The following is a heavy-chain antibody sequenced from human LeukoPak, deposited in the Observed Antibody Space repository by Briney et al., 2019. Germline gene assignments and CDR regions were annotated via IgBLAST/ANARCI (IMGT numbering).Heavy chain of an antibody. D-gene: IGHD5-18*01. J-gene: IGHJ6*02. CDR3: SRDPIELWIHNAMDV. V-gene: IGHV3-49*04. Sequence: GGSLRLSCTASGFTFGDHAMSWVRQAPGKGLEWVGFIRSKAYRGTTEYAASVKGRFTISRDDSNSIAYLQMNSLEPEDTAVYFCSRDPIELWIHNAMDVWGRGTTVTVSS. CDR1: GFTFGDHA. CDR2: IRSKAYRGTT.